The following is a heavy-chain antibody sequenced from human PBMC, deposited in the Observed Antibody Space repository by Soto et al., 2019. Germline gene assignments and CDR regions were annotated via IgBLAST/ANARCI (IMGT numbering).Heavy chain of an antibody. CDR3: AKDSGGSL. J-gene: IGHJ4*02. CDR1: GFTFSSYA. V-gene: IGHV3-23*01. Sequence: GRCLRLSCAPSGFTFSSYAMSWVRQAPGKGLEGVSAISGSGGSTYYADSVKGRFTISRDNSKNTLYLQMNSLRAEDAAVYYCAKDSGGSLWGQGTLVTVSS. CDR2: ISGSGGST. D-gene: IGHD2-15*01.